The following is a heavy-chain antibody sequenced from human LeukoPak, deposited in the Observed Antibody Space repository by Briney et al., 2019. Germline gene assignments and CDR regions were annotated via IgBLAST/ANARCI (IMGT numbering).Heavy chain of an antibody. D-gene: IGHD3-10*01. J-gene: IGHJ6*03. CDR2: INHSGST. CDR3: ARKGPYYGSGSFLPKSYYYYYMDV. V-gene: IGHV4-34*01. Sequence: SETLSLTCTVSGGSISSYYWSWIRQPPGKGLEWIGEINHSGSTNYNPSLKSRVTISVDTSKNQFSLKLSSVTAADTAVYYCARKGPYYGSGSFLPKSYYYYYMDVWGKGTTVTVSS. CDR1: GGSISSYY.